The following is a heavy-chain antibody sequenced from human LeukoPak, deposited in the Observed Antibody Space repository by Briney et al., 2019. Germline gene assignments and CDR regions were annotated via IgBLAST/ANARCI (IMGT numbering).Heavy chain of an antibody. CDR2: IRSKANSYAT. J-gene: IGHJ4*02. D-gene: IGHD3-22*01. CDR1: AFTFSNYG. CDR3: TRLSGYYDSSGVTPFFDY. V-gene: IGHV3-73*01. Sequence: GGSLRLSCAASAFTFSNYGMHWVRQASGKGLEWVGRIRSKANSYATAYAASVKGRFTISRDDSKNTAYLQMNSLKTEDTAVYYCTRLSGYYDSSGVTPFFDYWGQGTLVTVSS.